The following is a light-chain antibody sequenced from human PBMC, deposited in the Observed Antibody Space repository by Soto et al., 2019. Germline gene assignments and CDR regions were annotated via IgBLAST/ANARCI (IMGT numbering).Light chain of an antibody. J-gene: IGKJ1*01. CDR3: QHYGYSQWT. CDR1: QTGNNNY. V-gene: IGKV3-20*01. Sequence: IVLTQSPGTLSLPPGERATLSCRASQTGNNNYLAWYQHKSGQAPRLLIYGVYTRASGIPDRFSGSGSGTEFTLTITRLEPEDSAVYFCQHYGYSQWTFCQGTQGGYQ. CDR2: GVY.